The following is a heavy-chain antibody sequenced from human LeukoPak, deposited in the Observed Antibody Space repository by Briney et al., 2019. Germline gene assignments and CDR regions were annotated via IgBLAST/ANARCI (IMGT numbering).Heavy chain of an antibody. V-gene: IGHV3-7*01. Sequence: GSLRLSCAASGFTFSSDWMSWVRQAPGKGLEWVANIKQDGSEKYYVDSVKGRFTISRDNAKNSLFLQMNSLRAEDTAVYYCARGPAAGNLLGYWGQGTLVTVSS. D-gene: IGHD6-19*01. CDR1: GFTFSSDW. J-gene: IGHJ4*02. CDR3: ARGPAAGNLLGY. CDR2: IKQDGSEK.